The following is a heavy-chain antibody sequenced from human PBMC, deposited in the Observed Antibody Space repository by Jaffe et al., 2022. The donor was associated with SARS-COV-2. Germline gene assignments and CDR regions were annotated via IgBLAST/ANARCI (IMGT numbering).Heavy chain of an antibody. CDR3: VKEARGNDYNRNLHI. Sequence: EIQLMESGGGSAQPGGSLRLSCEASGFTFSSQWMSWVRQAPGKGLEWVANINEDGSEKNYGDSVKGRFSVSRDNARGSFSLHLNSLTIDDTAVYYCVKEARGNDYNRNLHIWGPGTLVTVSS. D-gene: IGHD4-4*01. J-gene: IGHJ4*02. CDR1: GFTFSSQW. CDR2: INEDGSEK. V-gene: IGHV3-7*03.